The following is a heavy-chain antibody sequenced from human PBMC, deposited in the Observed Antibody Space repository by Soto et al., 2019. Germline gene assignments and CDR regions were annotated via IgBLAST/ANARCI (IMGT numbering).Heavy chain of an antibody. CDR1: GYTFTSYA. CDR2: INAGNSHT. Sequence: QVQLVQSGAEVKKPGAAVKVVCKASGYTFTSYAMHWVRQAPGQRLEWMGWINAGNSHTKYSQKFQGRVTITRDTAASTAYMELSSLRSEDTAVYYCARDVGGADYWGQGTLVTVSS. V-gene: IGHV1-3*01. D-gene: IGHD1-26*01. CDR3: ARDVGGADY. J-gene: IGHJ4*02.